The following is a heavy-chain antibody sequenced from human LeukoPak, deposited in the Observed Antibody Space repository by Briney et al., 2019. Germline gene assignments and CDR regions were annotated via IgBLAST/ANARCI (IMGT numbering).Heavy chain of an antibody. Sequence: GGSLRLSCAASGFTVSSNYMSWVRQAPGKGLEWVSSISSSSSYIYYADSVKGRFTISRDNAKNSLYLQMNSLRSEDTAVYYCASEMATMPYWGQGTLVTVSS. D-gene: IGHD5-24*01. CDR1: GFTVSSNY. J-gene: IGHJ4*02. V-gene: IGHV3-21*01. CDR2: ISSSSSYI. CDR3: ASEMATMPY.